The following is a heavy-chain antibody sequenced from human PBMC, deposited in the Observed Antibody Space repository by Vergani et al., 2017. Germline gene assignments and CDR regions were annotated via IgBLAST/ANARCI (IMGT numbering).Heavy chain of an antibody. CDR3: ASWRDLSAFDI. D-gene: IGHD3-3*01. V-gene: IGHV4-61*02. J-gene: IGHJ3*02. Sequence: QVQLQESGPGLVKPSQTLSLTCTVSGGSISSGSYYWSWIRQPAGKGLEWIGRIYTSGSTNYNPSLTIRVTISVDTSKNQFSLKLSSVTAADTAVYYCASWRDLSAFDIWGQGTMVTVSS. CDR2: IYTSGST. CDR1: GGSISSGSYY.